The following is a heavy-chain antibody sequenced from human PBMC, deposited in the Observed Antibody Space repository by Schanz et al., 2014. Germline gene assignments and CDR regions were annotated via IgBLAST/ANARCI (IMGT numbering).Heavy chain of an antibody. CDR3: TRLQRADPNGCDV. CDR1: GYTFTSHG. Sequence: QVQLVQSGAEVKEPGASVKVSCKASGYTFTSHGISWVRQAPGQGLEWMGWIMPLRGIGNNAWKFQDRLTITADKSMNIAYMELSSHGTEETAGYYCTRLQRADPNGCDVWGQGTTVTVS. J-gene: IGHJ6*02. V-gene: IGHV1-69*10. D-gene: IGHD2-2*01. CDR2: IMPLRGIG.